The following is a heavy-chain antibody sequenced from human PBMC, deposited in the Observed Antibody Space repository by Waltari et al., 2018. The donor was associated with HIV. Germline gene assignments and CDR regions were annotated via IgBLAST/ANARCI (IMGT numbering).Heavy chain of an antibody. CDR2: ISSSSSYI. CDR1: GFTFSSYS. V-gene: IGHV3-21*01. CDR3: ARDSGTSYYYYYGMDV. Sequence: EVQLVESGGGLVKPGGSLRLSCAASGFTFSSYSMNWVRQAPGKGLEWVSSISSSSSYIYYADSVKGRFTISRDNAKNSLYLQMNSLRAEDTAVYYCARDSGTSYYYYYGMDVWGQGTTVTVSS. J-gene: IGHJ6*02. D-gene: IGHD2-2*01.